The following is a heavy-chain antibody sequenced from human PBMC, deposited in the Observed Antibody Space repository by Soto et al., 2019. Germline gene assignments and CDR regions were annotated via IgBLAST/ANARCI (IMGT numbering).Heavy chain of an antibody. J-gene: IGHJ5*02. CDR1: GVSISSGGYY. Sequence: QVQLQESGPGLVKPSQTLSLTCTVSGVSISSGGYYWSWIRHHPGKGLEWIGYIYYSGSTYYNPSLTSRVTVSVDTSKNQFSLKLSCVTAADTAVYYCERAWGDGRGGSCYIAGFDPWGQGTLVTVSS. CDR3: ERAWGDGRGGSCYIAGFDP. D-gene: IGHD2-15*01. CDR2: IYYSGST. V-gene: IGHV4-31*03.